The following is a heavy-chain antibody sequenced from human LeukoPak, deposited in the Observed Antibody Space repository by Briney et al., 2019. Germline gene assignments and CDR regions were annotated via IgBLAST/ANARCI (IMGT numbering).Heavy chain of an antibody. J-gene: IGHJ6*02. CDR3: AREVSSSSSSYYYYGMDV. Sequence: GGSLRLSCAASGFTFSSYAMHWVRKAPGKGLEWVAVISYDGSNKYYADSVKGRFTISRDNSKNTLYLQMNSLRAEDTAVYYCAREVSSSSSSYYYYGMDVWGQGTTVTVSS. CDR1: GFTFSSYA. CDR2: ISYDGSNK. D-gene: IGHD6-6*01. V-gene: IGHV3-30-3*01.